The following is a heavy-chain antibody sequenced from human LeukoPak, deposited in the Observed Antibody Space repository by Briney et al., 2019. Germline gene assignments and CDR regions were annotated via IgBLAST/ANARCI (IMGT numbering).Heavy chain of an antibody. CDR2: INPNSGGT. D-gene: IGHD3-9*01. Sequence: ASVKVSCKASGYTFTNYGINWVRQAPGQGLEWMGWINPNSGGTNYAQKFQGRVTMTRDTSISTAYMELSRLRSDDTAVYYCASAILYYDILTGYYTPPYPDYWGQGTLVTVSS. CDR3: ASAILYYDILTGYYTPPYPDY. V-gene: IGHV1-2*02. J-gene: IGHJ4*02. CDR1: GYTFTNYG.